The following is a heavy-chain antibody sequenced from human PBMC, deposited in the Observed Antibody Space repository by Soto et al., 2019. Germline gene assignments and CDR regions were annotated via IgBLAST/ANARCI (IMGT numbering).Heavy chain of an antibody. D-gene: IGHD2-2*01. CDR2: IIPIFGTA. V-gene: IGHV1-69*13. CDR3: ARDIVVVPAAMPGDSYYGMDV. CDR1: GGTFSSYA. J-gene: IGHJ6*02. Sequence: GASVKVSCKASGGTFSSYAISWVRQAPGQGLEWMGGIIPIFGTANYAQKFQGRVTITADESTSTAYMELSSLRSEDTAVYYCARDIVVVPAAMPGDSYYGMDVWGQGTTVTVSS.